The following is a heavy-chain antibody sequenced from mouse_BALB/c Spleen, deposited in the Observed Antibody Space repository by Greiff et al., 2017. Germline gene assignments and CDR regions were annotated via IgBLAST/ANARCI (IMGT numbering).Heavy chain of an antibody. CDR1: GYSFTGYY. Sequence: EVQLQQSGPELVKPGASVKISCKASGYSFTGYYIHWVKQSHVKSLEWIGRINPYNGATSYNQNFKDKASLTVDKSSSTAYMELHSLTSEDSAVYYCARGDYGSSYDWYFDVWGAGTTVTVSS. D-gene: IGHD1-1*01. CDR2: INPYNGAT. V-gene: IGHV1-31*01. J-gene: IGHJ1*01. CDR3: ARGDYGSSYDWYFDV.